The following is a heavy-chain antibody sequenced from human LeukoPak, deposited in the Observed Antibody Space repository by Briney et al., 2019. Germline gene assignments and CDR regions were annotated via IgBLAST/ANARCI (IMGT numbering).Heavy chain of an antibody. CDR2: IYFSGGT. CDR1: GDSISSSNCY. D-gene: IGHD3-22*01. V-gene: IGHV4-39*01. J-gene: IGHJ4*02. Sequence: SETLSLTCTVSGDSISSSNCYWGWIRQPPGKGLEWIGSIYFSGGTYYNASLKSRVTISVDTSKNQFSLRLSSVTAADTAVYYCARASYSYDISGWVPFDYWGQGTLVTVSS. CDR3: ARASYSYDISGWVPFDY.